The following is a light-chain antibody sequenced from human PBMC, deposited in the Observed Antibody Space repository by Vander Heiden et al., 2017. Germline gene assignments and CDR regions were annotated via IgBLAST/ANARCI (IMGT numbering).Light chain of an antibody. CDR1: SSNIGNNY. CDR2: DNN. J-gene: IGLJ3*02. V-gene: IGLV1-51*01. CDR3: STWDTSLSAVV. Sequence: QSVFTQPPSVSAAPGPKVTISCSGSSSNIGNNYVSWYQQFQGTTPKLLISDNNKRPSGIPDRFSGSRSGTSATLGITGLQTGDEADYYCSTWDTSLSAVVFGGGTKVNVL.